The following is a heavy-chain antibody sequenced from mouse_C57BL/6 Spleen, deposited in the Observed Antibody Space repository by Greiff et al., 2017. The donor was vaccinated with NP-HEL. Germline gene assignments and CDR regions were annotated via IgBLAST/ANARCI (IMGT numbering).Heavy chain of an antibody. CDR1: GFTIKNTY. CDR3: ARDRTGYFDV. V-gene: IGHV14-3*01. J-gene: IGHJ1*03. Sequence: EVQLQQSVAELVRPGASVKLSCTASGFTIKNTYMHWVKQRPEQGLEWIGRIDPANGNTKYAPKFQGKATITADTSSNTAYLQLSSLTSEDTAIYYCARDRTGYFDVWGTGTTVTVSS. CDR2: IDPANGNT.